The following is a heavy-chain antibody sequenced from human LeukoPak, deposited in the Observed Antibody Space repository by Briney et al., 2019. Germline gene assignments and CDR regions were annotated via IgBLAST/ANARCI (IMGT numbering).Heavy chain of an antibody. V-gene: IGHV3-7*01. CDR3: ARDLVEYSSSAGDY. Sequence: GGSLRLSCAASGFTFSSYWMSWVRQAPGKGLEGVANIKQDGSEKYYVDSVKGRFTISRDNAKNSLYLQMNSLRAEDTAVYYCARDLVEYSSSAGDYWGQGTLVTVSS. CDR1: GFTFSSYW. CDR2: IKQDGSEK. D-gene: IGHD6-6*01. J-gene: IGHJ4*02.